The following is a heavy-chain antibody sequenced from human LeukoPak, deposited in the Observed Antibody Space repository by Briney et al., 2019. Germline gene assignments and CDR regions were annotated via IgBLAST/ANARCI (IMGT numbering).Heavy chain of an antibody. D-gene: IGHD6-6*01. CDR1: GFTFSGSA. CDR3: TRHPEYSMQPPFYYYYGMDV. Sequence: GGSLRLSCAASGFTFSGSAMHWVRQASGKGLEWVGRIRSKANSYATAYAASVKGRFTISRDDSKNTAYLQMNSLKTEDTAVYYCTRHPEYSMQPPFYYYYGMDVWGQGTTVTVSS. V-gene: IGHV3-73*01. J-gene: IGHJ6*02. CDR2: IRSKANSYAT.